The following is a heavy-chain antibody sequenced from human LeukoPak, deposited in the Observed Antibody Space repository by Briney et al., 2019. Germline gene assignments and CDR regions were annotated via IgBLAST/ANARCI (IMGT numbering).Heavy chain of an antibody. J-gene: IGHJ6*03. V-gene: IGHV3-30*02. CDR2: IRFDGSNN. CDR3: AKDGGGYYPYYYYYMDV. CDR1: GFTFNSYG. Sequence: GGSLRLSCAASGFTFNSYGIHWVRQAPGKGLEWVAFIRFDGSNNYYADPVKGRFTISRDNSKNTLYLQMNSLRAEDTAVYYCAKDGGGYYPYYYYYMDVWGKGTTVTVSS. D-gene: IGHD3-22*01.